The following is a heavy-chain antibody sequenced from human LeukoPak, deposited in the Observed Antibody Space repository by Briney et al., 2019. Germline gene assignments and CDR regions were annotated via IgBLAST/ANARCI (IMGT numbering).Heavy chain of an antibody. CDR3: AKPQVGDYGDYVFDY. Sequence: PGGSLRLSCAASGFTFSSYAMSWVRQAPGKGLEWVSAISGSGGSTYYADSVRGRFTISRDNSKNTLYLQMNSLRAEDTAVYYCAKPQVGDYGDYVFDYWGQGTLVTVSS. J-gene: IGHJ4*02. V-gene: IGHV3-23*01. CDR1: GFTFSSYA. D-gene: IGHD4-17*01. CDR2: ISGSGGST.